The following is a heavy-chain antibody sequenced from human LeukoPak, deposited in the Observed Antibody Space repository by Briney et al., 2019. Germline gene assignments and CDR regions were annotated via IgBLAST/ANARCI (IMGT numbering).Heavy chain of an antibody. CDR1: GGSISSSSYY. V-gene: IGHV4-39*01. Sequence: PSETLSLTCTVSGGSISSSSYYWGWIRQPPGKGLEWIGSIYYSGSTYYNPSLKSRVTISVDTSKNQFSLKLSSVTAADTAVYYCARARELQYYFDYWGQGTLVTVSS. J-gene: IGHJ4*02. D-gene: IGHD1-7*01. CDR3: ARARELQYYFDY. CDR2: IYYSGST.